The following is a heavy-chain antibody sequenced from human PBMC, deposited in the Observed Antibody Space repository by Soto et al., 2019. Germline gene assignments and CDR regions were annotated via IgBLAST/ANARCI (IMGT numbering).Heavy chain of an antibody. J-gene: IGHJ4*02. D-gene: IGHD6-13*01. V-gene: IGHV4-34*01. CDR1: GGSFSGYY. Sequence: QVQLQQWGAGLLKLSETLSLTCAVYGGSFSGYYWSWIRQPPGKGLEWIGESNHSGSTNYNPALKSRGTISVATSKNQFSLKLSSVTAADTAVYYCARVIMEIAAAGTGSDYFDYWGQGTLVTVSS. CDR2: SNHSGST. CDR3: ARVIMEIAAAGTGSDYFDY.